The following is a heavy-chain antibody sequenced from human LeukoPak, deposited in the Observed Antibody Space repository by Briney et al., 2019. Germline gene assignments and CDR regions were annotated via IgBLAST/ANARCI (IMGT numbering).Heavy chain of an antibody. CDR1: GGTFSRYA. CDR2: IIPIFGTA. J-gene: IGHJ6*03. V-gene: IGHV1-69*05. CDR3: ARRFAAATLNYYYYYYMDV. Sequence: ASVKVSCKASGGTFSRYAISWVRQAPGQGLEWMGGIIPIFGTANYAQKFQGRVTITTDESTSTAYMELSSLRSEDTAVYYCARRFAAATLNYYYYYYMDVWGKGTTVTVSS. D-gene: IGHD2-15*01.